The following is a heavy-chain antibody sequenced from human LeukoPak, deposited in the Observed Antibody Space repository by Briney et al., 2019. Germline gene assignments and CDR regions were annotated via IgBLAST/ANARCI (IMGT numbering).Heavy chain of an antibody. CDR3: ARSGALTGYLY. Sequence: SETLSLTCTVSGGSISSYYWSWIRQPPGKGLEWIGYIYYSGNTNYNPSLKSRVTISVDTSKNQFSLKLSSVTAADTAVYYCARSGALTGYLYWDQGTLVTVSS. D-gene: IGHD3-9*01. V-gene: IGHV4-59*01. J-gene: IGHJ4*02. CDR1: GGSISSYY. CDR2: IYYSGNT.